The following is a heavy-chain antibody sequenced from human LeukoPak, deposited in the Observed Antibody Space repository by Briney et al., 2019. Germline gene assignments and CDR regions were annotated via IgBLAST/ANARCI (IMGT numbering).Heavy chain of an antibody. J-gene: IGHJ5*02. Sequence: GGSLRLSCAVSGFPVSSYYMTWVRQAPGKGLEWVSIIYSGGLTYYADSVQGRFTISRDESRNSVFLHLNSLRHEDTAVYYCARDARKVGNGLDLWGLGTLVTVSS. V-gene: IGHV3-53*01. CDR1: GFPVSSYY. CDR3: ARDARKVGNGLDL. D-gene: IGHD2-8*01. CDR2: IYSGGLT.